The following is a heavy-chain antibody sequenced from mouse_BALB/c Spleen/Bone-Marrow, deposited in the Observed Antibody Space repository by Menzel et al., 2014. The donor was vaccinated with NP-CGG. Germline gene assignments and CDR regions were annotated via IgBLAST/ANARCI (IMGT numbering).Heavy chain of an antibody. CDR3: GRFSTVYYFDY. D-gene: IGHD4-1*02. V-gene: IGHV1-82*01. CDR1: GYAFSSSW. CDR2: IYPGDGDT. Sequence: VQLQQSGPELVKPGASVKISCKASGYAFSSSWMNWVKQRPGQGLEWIGRIYPGDGDTNYNGKFKGKATLTADKSSSTAYMQLSSLTSVDSAVYFCGRFSTVYYFDYWGQGTTLTVSS. J-gene: IGHJ2*01.